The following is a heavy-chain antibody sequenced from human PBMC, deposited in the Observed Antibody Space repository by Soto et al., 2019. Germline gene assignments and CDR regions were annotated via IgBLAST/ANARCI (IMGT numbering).Heavy chain of an antibody. CDR3: GKDIEPGGAHY. CDR1: GFTSNDHG. Sequence: VQLVESGGGLVQPGTSLRLSCAASGFTSNDHGMHWVRQAPGKGLEWVAGIIWNTGNTGYADSVKGRFTISRDNANNSLNLQMNSLRPDDTSVYYCGKDIEPGGAHYWGQGTMVTGSS. CDR2: IIWNTGNT. D-gene: IGHD3-16*01. V-gene: IGHV3-9*02. J-gene: IGHJ4*02.